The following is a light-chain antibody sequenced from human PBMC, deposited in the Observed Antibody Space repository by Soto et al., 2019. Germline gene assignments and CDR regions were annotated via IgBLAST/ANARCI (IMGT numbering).Light chain of an antibody. CDR2: GAS. V-gene: IGKV3-11*01. CDR3: QQRSNWPQT. J-gene: IGKJ1*01. CDR1: QSVSNNY. Sequence: EIVLTQSPATLSLSPGERATLSCRASQSVSNNYLAWYQQKPGQAPRLLIYGASNRATGIPDRFSGSGSGTDFTLTISSLEPEDFAVYYCQQRSNWPQTFGQGTKVDIK.